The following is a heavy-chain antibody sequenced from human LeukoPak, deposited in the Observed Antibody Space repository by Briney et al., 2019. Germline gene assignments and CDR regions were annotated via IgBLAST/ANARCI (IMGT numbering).Heavy chain of an antibody. Sequence: PGGSLRLSCTASGFTFCDYAMSWIRQAPGKGLEWVGFIRSKAHGETADYAASVKGRFTISRDDSKAIAYLQMNSLKTEDTAVYHCTRDRGAYNLYDYWGQGTLVTVSS. CDR1: GFTFCDYA. CDR3: TRDRGAYNLYDY. CDR2: IRSKAHGETA. D-gene: IGHD1-1*01. V-gene: IGHV3-49*03. J-gene: IGHJ4*02.